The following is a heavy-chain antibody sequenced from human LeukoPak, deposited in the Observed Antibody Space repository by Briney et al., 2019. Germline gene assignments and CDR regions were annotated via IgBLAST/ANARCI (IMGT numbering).Heavy chain of an antibody. CDR3: AELGITMIGGV. Sequence: QASETLSLTCTVSGDSISSSSSYWGWIRQPPGKGLEWVSAISGSGGSIYYADSVKGRFTISRDNSKNTLYLQMNSLRAEDTAVYYCAELGITMIGGVWGKGTTVTISS. V-gene: IGHV3-23*01. CDR2: ISGSGGSI. CDR1: GDSISSSSSY. J-gene: IGHJ6*04. D-gene: IGHD3-10*02.